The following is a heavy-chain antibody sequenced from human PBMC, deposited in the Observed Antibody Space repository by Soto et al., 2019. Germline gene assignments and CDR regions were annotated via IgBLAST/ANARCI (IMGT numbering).Heavy chain of an antibody. J-gene: IGHJ3*02. CDR2: ISAGNGNT. CDR3: ARGDYGDPMDAFDI. Sequence: QVQLVQSGAEVKKPGASVKVSCKASGYTFTSYAMHWVRQAPGQRLEWMGWISAGNGNTKYSQKFQGRVTITRDTSASTAYMELSSLRSEDTAVYYCARGDYGDPMDAFDIWGQGTMVTVSS. D-gene: IGHD4-17*01. CDR1: GYTFTSYA. V-gene: IGHV1-3*01.